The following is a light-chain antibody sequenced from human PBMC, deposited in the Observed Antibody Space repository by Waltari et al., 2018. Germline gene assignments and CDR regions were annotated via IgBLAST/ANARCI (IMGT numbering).Light chain of an antibody. CDR2: KDT. V-gene: IGLV3-25*03. Sequence: SSELTQSHSLSVSPGQTARITCSGDALAKQYVYWYQQKPGQAPMLLIYKDTARPSGIPERFSCSNSVTTVSLTISGVQAEDEADYYCQSSDSSATEWFFGGGTKLTVL. J-gene: IGLJ2*01. CDR1: ALAKQY. CDR3: QSSDSSATEWF.